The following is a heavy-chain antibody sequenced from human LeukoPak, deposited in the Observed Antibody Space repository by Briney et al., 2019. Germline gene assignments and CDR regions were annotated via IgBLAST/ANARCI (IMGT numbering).Heavy chain of an antibody. D-gene: IGHD2-2*01. CDR2: INHRGST. J-gene: IGHJ5*02. V-gene: IGHV4-34*01. Sequence: SETLSLTCAVYGGSFSGYYWSWIRQPPGKGLEWIGEINHRGSTNYNPSLKSRVTISVDTSKNQFSLKLSSVTAADTAVYYCARNKVVVVPAAIRRIWFDPWGQGTLVTVSS. CDR1: GGSFSGYY. CDR3: ARNKVVVVPAAIRRIWFDP.